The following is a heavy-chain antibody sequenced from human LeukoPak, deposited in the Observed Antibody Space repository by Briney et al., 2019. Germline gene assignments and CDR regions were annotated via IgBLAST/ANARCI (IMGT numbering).Heavy chain of an antibody. CDR1: GFTVSSNY. Sequence: GGSLRLSCAASGFTVSSNYMSWVRQAPGKGLEWVSVIYSGSSTYYADSVKGRFTISRYNSKNTLYLQMNSLRAEDTAVYYCAREADTAMGDWGQGTLVSVSS. V-gene: IGHV3-53*01. J-gene: IGHJ4*02. CDR2: IYSGSST. D-gene: IGHD5-18*01. CDR3: AREADTAMGD.